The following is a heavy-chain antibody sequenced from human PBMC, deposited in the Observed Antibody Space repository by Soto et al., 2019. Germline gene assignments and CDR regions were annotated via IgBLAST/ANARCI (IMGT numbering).Heavy chain of an antibody. J-gene: IGHJ3*02. V-gene: IGHV1-18*01. CDR3: ARGCNSTSCYIGYAFDI. Sequence: ASVKVSCKASGYTFTSYGISWVRQAPGQGLEWMGWISAYNGNTNYAQKLQGRVTMTTDTSTSTAYMELRSLRSDDTAVYYCARGCNSTSCYIGYAFDIWGQGTMVTVSS. CDR1: GYTFTSYG. D-gene: IGHD2-2*02. CDR2: ISAYNGNT.